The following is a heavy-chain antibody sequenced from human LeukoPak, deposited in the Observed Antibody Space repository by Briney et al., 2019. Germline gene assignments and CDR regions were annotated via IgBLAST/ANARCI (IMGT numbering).Heavy chain of an antibody. V-gene: IGHV3-23*01. CDR3: ARREVDYYYFYMDL. CDR1: GFTLSSYS. Sequence: GGSLRLSCAASGFTLSSYSMSWVRQAPGKGLEWVSTISGSGRSTYYADSVKDRFTISRDNSKNTLYLQINSLRVEYTAVYYCARREVDYYYFYMDLWGRGTTVTVSS. J-gene: IGHJ6*03. CDR2: ISGSGRST.